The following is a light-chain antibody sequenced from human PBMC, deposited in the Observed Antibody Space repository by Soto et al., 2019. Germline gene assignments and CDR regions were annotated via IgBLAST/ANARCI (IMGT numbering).Light chain of an antibody. V-gene: IGKV3-20*01. CDR3: QQYGSSQT. J-gene: IGKJ1*01. CDR2: GAS. Sequence: EIVLTQSAGTLSLSPGERATLSCRASQSVSSSYLAWYQQKPGQAPRLLIYGASCRATGIPDRFSGSGSGTDFTLTTSRLEPEDFAVYYCQQYGSSQTFGQGTKVEIK. CDR1: QSVSSSY.